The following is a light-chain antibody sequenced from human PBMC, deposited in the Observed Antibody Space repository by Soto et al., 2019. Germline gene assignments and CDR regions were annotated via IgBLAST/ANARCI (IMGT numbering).Light chain of an antibody. J-gene: IGKJ1*01. CDR2: GAS. Sequence: EIVITQSPATLSVSPGERAALSCRASQSVSSNLAWYQQKPGQAPRLLIYGASTGATGSPARFSGSGSGTEFTLTISSLQSEDFAVYYCQQYNNWPRTFGQGTKVDTK. V-gene: IGKV3-15*01. CDR1: QSVSSN. CDR3: QQYNNWPRT.